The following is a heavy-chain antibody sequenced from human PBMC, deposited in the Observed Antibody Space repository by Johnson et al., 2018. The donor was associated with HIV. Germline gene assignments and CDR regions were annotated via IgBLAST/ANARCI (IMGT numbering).Heavy chain of an antibody. CDR3: AKEMYYFNSGNHFDAFHV. Sequence: QMLLVESGGGVVQPGRSLRLSCAASGFTFSSYAMHWVRQAPGKGLEWVAFIRYDGSNKYYADSVKGRFSISRDNSKNTLYLQMRADDTAVYYCAKEMYYFNSGNHFDAFHVWGQGTLVTVSS. CDR2: IRYDGSNK. J-gene: IGHJ3*01. D-gene: IGHD3-10*01. CDR1: GFTFSSYA. V-gene: IGHV3-30*02.